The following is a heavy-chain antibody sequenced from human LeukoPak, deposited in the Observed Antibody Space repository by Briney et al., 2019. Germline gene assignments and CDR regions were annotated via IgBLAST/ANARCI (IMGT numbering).Heavy chain of an antibody. CDR2: IGISSGNT. CDR1: GFRFSDYS. D-gene: IGHD5-24*01. J-gene: IGHJ4*02. Sequence: GGSLRLSCAASGFRFSDYSMNWVRQAPGKGLEWISYIGISSGNTNYADSVKGRFTISGDKAKNSLYLHMNSLRVEDTAVYYCARDYKYAFDNWGQGTLVTVFS. V-gene: IGHV3-48*01. CDR3: ARDYKYAFDN.